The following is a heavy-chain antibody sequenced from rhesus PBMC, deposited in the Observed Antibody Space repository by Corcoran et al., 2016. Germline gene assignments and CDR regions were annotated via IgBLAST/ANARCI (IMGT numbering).Heavy chain of an antibody. CDR3: ARGLRWDYEDGYGYYRDWYFDL. V-gene: IGHV1-198*02. J-gene: IGHJ2*01. CDR2: IIPPVGIT. Sequence: QVQLVQSGAEVKKPGASVKVSCKASGFTFGSYAINWLRQAPGQGLEWMGVIIPPVGITNFGGWVQGRGTISADPSTSTAFMELSSLRSEETAVYYCARGLRWDYEDGYGYYRDWYFDLWGPGTPITISS. D-gene: IGHD3-9*01. CDR1: GFTFGSYA.